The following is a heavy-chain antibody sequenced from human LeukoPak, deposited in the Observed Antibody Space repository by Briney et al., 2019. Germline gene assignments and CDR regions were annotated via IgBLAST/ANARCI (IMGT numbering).Heavy chain of an antibody. J-gene: IGHJ4*02. CDR1: GFTVSSNY. V-gene: IGHV3-30*18. CDR2: ISYDGSNK. D-gene: IGHD3-10*01. CDR3: VKLFRPDY. Sequence: GGSLRLSCAASGFTVSSNYMSWVRQAPGKGLEWVALISYDGSNKYYADSVEGRFTISRDNSKNTLYLQMNSLRAEDTAVYYCVKLFRPDYWGQGTLVTVSS.